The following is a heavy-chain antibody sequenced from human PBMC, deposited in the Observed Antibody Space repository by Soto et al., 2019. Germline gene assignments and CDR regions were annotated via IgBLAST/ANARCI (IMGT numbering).Heavy chain of an antibody. CDR3: ATRDTAMVLPFDY. D-gene: IGHD5-18*01. CDR1: GGSISSSSYY. CDR2: IYYSGST. Sequence: SWTLSLTCTVSGGSISSSSYYWGWIRQPPGKGLDWIGSIYYSGSTYYNPSLKSRVTISVDTSKNQFSLKLSSVPAADTAVYYCATRDTAMVLPFDYWGQGTLVTVSS. V-gene: IGHV4-39*01. J-gene: IGHJ4*02.